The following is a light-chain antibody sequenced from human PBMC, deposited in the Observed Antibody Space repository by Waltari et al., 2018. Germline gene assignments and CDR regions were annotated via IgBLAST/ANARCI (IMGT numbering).Light chain of an antibody. Sequence: DIQMTRSPSAVPPSIGDRVTIPCRARQGINNWLAGYQQKPGKPPKLLLSAAYNLHSGVPSRFSGSRSETEFTLTINNLQPEDFATYVCQQAKSFPITFGQGTQLEIK. CDR2: AAY. CDR3: QQAKSFPIT. V-gene: IGKV1-12*01. CDR1: QGINNW. J-gene: IGKJ5*01.